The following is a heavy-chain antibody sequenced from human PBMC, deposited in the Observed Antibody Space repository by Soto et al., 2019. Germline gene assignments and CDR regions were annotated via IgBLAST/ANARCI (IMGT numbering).Heavy chain of an antibody. J-gene: IGHJ4*02. CDR3: ARAIRAVDPVHFDY. V-gene: IGHV4-31*03. D-gene: IGHD2-21*01. CDR1: GGSISSGGYY. Sequence: QVQLQESGPGLVKPSQTLSLTCTVSGGSISSGGYYWSWIRQHPGKGLEWSGYIYYSGSTYYNPSLKSRVTISVDTSKNQFSLKLSSVTAADTAVYYCARAIRAVDPVHFDYWGQGTLVTVSS. CDR2: IYYSGST.